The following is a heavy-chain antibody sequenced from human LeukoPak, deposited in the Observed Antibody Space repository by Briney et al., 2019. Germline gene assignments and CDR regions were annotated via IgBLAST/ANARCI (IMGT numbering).Heavy chain of an antibody. Sequence: SETLSLTCAVSGCSISSGYYWGWIRQPPGKGLEWIGSIYHSGSTYYNPSPKSRVTISVDTSKNQFSLKLSSVTAADTAVYYCARHATTETVYYFDYWGQGTLVTVSS. CDR2: IYHSGST. D-gene: IGHD4-17*01. CDR3: ARHATTETVYYFDY. V-gene: IGHV4-38-2*01. J-gene: IGHJ4*02. CDR1: GCSISSGYY.